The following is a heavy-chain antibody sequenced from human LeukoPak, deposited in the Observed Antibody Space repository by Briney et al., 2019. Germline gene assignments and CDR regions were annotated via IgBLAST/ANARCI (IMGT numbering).Heavy chain of an antibody. Sequence: GASVKVSCKASGYTFTSYYMHWVRQAPGQGLEWMGIINPSGGSTSYAQKFQGRVTMTRDTSTSTVYMELSSLRSEDTAVYYCAREGIVGATWAYAFDIWGQGTMVTVSS. J-gene: IGHJ3*02. V-gene: IGHV1-46*01. CDR2: INPSGGST. CDR3: AREGIVGATWAYAFDI. CDR1: GYTFTSYY. D-gene: IGHD1-26*01.